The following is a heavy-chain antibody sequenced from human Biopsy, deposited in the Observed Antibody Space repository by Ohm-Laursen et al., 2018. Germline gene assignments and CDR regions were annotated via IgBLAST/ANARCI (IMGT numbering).Heavy chain of an antibody. Sequence: PSQTLSLTCTVSGDSISSYYWSWIRQPPGKGLEWIGYVYYTGSTDYNPSVQSRVTISINTSKKHFSLTLRSVTPADSAINYCARDQGYYSDRSVPGYFDLWGHGTLVTVSS. CDR1: GDSISSYY. CDR2: VYYTGST. D-gene: IGHD3-22*01. V-gene: IGHV4-59*01. CDR3: ARDQGYYSDRSVPGYFDL. J-gene: IGHJ2*01.